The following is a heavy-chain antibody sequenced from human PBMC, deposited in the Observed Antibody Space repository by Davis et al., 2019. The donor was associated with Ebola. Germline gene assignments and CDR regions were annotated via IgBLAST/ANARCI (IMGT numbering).Heavy chain of an antibody. V-gene: IGHV3-53*01. D-gene: IGHD3-22*01. CDR2: MYAVGNT. CDR3: VKGSITMTVVVYFGL. CDR1: GFSVSANY. Sequence: GESLKISCAASGFSVSANYMIWVRQAPGKGLEWVSLMYAVGNTFFADSVKGRFIISRDNSKNTLYLQMSSLRIEDTAVYYCVKGSITMTVVVYFGLWGQGTLVTVSP. J-gene: IGHJ4*02.